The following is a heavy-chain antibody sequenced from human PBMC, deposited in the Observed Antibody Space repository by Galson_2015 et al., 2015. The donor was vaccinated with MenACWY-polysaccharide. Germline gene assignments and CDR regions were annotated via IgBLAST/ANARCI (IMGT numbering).Heavy chain of an antibody. Sequence: TLSLTCTVSGGSVTSAGYYWTWVRQHPGKGLEWIGYIQHSGSTYQNPSLKSRVIMSVDTSKNQFSLKLTSVTVADTAVYYCARGKGYYYGSGPYYKDYWGQGALVTVSS. D-gene: IGHD3-10*01. CDR3: ARGKGYYYGSGPYYKDY. V-gene: IGHV4-31*03. J-gene: IGHJ4*02. CDR2: IQHSGST. CDR1: GGSVTSAGYY.